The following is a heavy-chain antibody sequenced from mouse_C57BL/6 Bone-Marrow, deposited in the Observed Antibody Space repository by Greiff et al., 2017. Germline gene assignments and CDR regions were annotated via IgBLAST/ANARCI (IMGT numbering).Heavy chain of an antibody. CDR1: GFSFTSYG. CDR3: ASYYGSSYGGFAY. J-gene: IGHJ3*01. V-gene: IGHV2-6*01. D-gene: IGHD1-1*01. Sequence: VKLMESGPGLVAPSQCLSITCTVSGFSFTSYGVDWVRQSPGKGLEWLGVIWGVGSTNYNSALKSRLSINKDNSKRQVFLKRTSLQTDDTAMYYCASYYGSSYGGFAYWGQGTLVTVSA. CDR2: IWGVGST.